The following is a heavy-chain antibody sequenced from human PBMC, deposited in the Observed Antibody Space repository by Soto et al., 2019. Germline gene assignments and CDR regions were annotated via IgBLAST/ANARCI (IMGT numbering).Heavy chain of an antibody. Sequence: SGPTLVNPTQTLTLTCTFSGFSLSTSALGGGWILQPPGKALEWLALIYWNDDKRYSPSLENRLTITKDTSKNQVEPAMTYMDPVDTATYCCARGATVSTPGFFNYWGQGTLVNVPS. J-gene: IGHJ4*02. V-gene: IGHV2-5*01. CDR3: ARGATVSTPGFFNY. CDR1: GFSLSTSALG. D-gene: IGHD2-2*01. CDR2: IYWNDDK.